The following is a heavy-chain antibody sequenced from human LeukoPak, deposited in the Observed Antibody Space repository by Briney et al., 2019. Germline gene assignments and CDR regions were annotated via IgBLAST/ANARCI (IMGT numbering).Heavy chain of an antibody. CDR3: AKGYCRRSSCPIDY. Sequence: PGGSLRLSCAASGFTFSSYAMSWVRQAPGKGLEWVSAISGSGGSTYYADSVKGRFTISRDNSKNTLYLQMNSLRAEDTAVYYCAKGYCRRSSCPIDYWGQGTLVTVSS. J-gene: IGHJ4*02. CDR2: ISGSGGST. V-gene: IGHV3-23*01. D-gene: IGHD2-2*01. CDR1: GFTFSSYA.